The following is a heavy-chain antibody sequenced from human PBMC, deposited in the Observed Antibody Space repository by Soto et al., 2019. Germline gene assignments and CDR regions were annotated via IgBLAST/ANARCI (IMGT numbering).Heavy chain of an antibody. CDR1: GDSLSSSYYY. Sequence: QLQLQESGPGLVKPSETLSLTCSVSGDSLSSSYYYWGWIRQPPGERLEWIASVDYTGSAYYSPSLRSRLPISVDTSNNDFSLKVDSVSAADTALYYCARQGINRGFGPGAFDIWGQGTTVIVSS. J-gene: IGHJ3*02. CDR2: VDYTGSA. V-gene: IGHV4-39*01. CDR3: ARQGINRGFGPGAFDI. D-gene: IGHD1-20*01.